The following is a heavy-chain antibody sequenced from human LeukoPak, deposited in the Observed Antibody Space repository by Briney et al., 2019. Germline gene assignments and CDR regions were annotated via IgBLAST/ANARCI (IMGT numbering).Heavy chain of an antibody. D-gene: IGHD2-2*01. CDR2: INPKSGGR. CDR1: GYTFTDYY. J-gene: IGHJ4*02. CDR3: ATGERLVPAAMWFDY. V-gene: IGHV1-2*02. Sequence: ASVKVSCKASGYTFTDYYMHWVRQAPGQGLEWMGWINPKSGGRSYAQRFQGRVTMTRDTSISTAYMELSRLRCDDTAVYYCATGERLVPAAMWFDYWGQGTLVTVSS.